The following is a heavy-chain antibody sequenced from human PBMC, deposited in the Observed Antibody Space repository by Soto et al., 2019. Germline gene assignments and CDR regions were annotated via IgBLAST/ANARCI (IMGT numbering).Heavy chain of an antibody. D-gene: IGHD6-13*01. V-gene: IGHV4-59*01. CDR3: ARALYSSSWYLFDY. Sequence: SETPSLTCTVSGGSISSYYWSWIRQPPGKGLEWIGYIYYSGSTNYNPSLKSRVTISVDTSKNQFSLKLSSVTAADTAVYYCARALYSSSWYLFDYWGQGTLVTVSS. CDR2: IYYSGST. CDR1: GGSISSYY. J-gene: IGHJ4*02.